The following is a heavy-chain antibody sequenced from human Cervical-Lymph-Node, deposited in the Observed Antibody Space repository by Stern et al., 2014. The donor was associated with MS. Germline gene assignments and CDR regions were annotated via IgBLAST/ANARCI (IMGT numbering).Heavy chain of an antibody. CDR1: GGSISSGSYY. CDR3: ATSVAGEYYYYYYGMDV. CDR2: IYTSGST. V-gene: IGHV4-61*02. J-gene: IGHJ6*02. Sequence: QVQLVESGPGLVKPSQTLSLTCTVSGGSISSGSYYWSWIRQPAGKGLEWIGRIYTSGSTNYNPSLKSRVTISVDTSKNQFSLKLTSVTAADTAVYYCATSVAGEYYYYYYGMDVWGQGTTVTVSS. D-gene: IGHD6-19*01.